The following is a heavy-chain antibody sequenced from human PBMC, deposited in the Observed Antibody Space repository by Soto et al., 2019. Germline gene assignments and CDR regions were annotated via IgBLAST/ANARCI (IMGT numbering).Heavy chain of an antibody. CDR1: GFTFSTYW. J-gene: IGHJ4*02. CDR3: ARNPGSRSGYFAY. D-gene: IGHD3-9*01. V-gene: IGHV3-74*01. Sequence: HPGGSLRLSCAASGFTFSTYWMHWVRHVPGKGLFWVSRINLDGVANYAGSVEGRFTISRDNAQSTLFLQMNNLRAEDTAVYYCARNPGSRSGYFAYWGQGVPVTVSS. CDR2: INLDGVA.